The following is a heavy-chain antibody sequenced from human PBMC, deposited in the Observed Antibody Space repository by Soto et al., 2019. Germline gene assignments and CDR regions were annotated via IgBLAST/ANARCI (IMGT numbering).Heavy chain of an antibody. J-gene: IGHJ4*02. CDR3: ARVDEWWLRWYYFDY. CDR2: IYHSGST. D-gene: IGHD5-12*01. CDR1: GGSISSSNW. Sequence: SETLSLTCAVSGGSISSSNWWSWVRQPPGKGLEWIGEIYHSGSTNYNPSLKSRVTISVDKSKNQFSLKLSSVTAADTAVYYCARVDEWWLRWYYFDYWGQGTLVTVSS. V-gene: IGHV4-4*02.